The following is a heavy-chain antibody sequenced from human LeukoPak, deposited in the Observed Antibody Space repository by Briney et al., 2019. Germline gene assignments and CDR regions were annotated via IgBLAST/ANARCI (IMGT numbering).Heavy chain of an antibody. D-gene: IGHD5/OR15-5a*01. CDR3: VRDHHRRLYDSQARDTFDI. V-gene: IGHV3-48*01. J-gene: IGHJ3*02. CDR1: GFTFSTYW. Sequence: PGGSLRLSCAASGFTFSTYWMHWVRQAPGKGLEWVSYISSSSSTIYYADSVKGRFTISRDNAKNSLYLQMNSLRAEDTAVYYCVRDHHRRLYDSQARDTFDIWGRGTMVTVSS. CDR2: ISSSSSTI.